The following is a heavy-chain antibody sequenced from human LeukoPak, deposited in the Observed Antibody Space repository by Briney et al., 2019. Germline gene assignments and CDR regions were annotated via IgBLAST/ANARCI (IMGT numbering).Heavy chain of an antibody. CDR2: ISYDGSNK. J-gene: IGHJ4*02. CDR1: GFTFSSYA. Sequence: GGSLRLSCAASGFTFSSYAMHWVRQAPGKGLEWVAVISYDGSNKYYADSVKGRFTISRDNSKNTLYLQMNSLRAADTAVYYCARDPRWPASYFDYWGQGTLVTVSS. V-gene: IGHV3-30-3*01. D-gene: IGHD2-15*01. CDR3: ARDPRWPASYFDY.